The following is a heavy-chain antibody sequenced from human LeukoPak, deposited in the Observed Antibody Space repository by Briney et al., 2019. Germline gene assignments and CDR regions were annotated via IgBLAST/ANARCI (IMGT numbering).Heavy chain of an antibody. J-gene: IGHJ4*02. V-gene: IGHV3-11*01. CDR3: AKGFRGGSGWFVDY. D-gene: IGHD6-19*01. CDR1: GFTFSNYY. CDR2: ISSSGSTI. Sequence: GGSLRLSCAASGFTFSNYYMNWIRQAPGKGLEWVSYISSSGSTIYYADSVKGRFTTSRDNAKNSLYLQMNSLRAEDTALYYCAKGFRGGSGWFVDYWGQGTLVTVSS.